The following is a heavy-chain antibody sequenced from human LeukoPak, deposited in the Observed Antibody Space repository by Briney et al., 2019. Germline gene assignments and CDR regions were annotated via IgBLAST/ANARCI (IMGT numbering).Heavy chain of an antibody. J-gene: IGHJ4*02. D-gene: IGHD2-2*01. Sequence: GASVKLSCKASGYAFTDYYIHWVRHAPGQGLEWMAWINPNSGGTYYAQNFHDRITLTRDTSISTAYMELSRLRSDDTAIYYCARANALYCSSTSCLFDYWGQGTLVTVSS. CDR2: INPNSGGT. CDR1: GYAFTDYY. V-gene: IGHV1-2*02. CDR3: ARANALYCSSTSCLFDY.